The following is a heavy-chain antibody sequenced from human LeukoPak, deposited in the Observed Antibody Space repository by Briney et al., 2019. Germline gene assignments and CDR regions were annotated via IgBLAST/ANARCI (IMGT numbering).Heavy chain of an antibody. V-gene: IGHV3-11*06. CDR3: ARELRPYYFDY. CDR1: GFTFSDYY. Sequence: PGGSLRLSCAASGFTFSDYYMSWIRQAPGKGLEWVSYISSSSSYTNYADSVKGRFTISRGNAKNSLYLQMNSLRAEDTAVYYCARELRPYYFDYWGQGTLVTVSS. CDR2: ISSSSSYT. J-gene: IGHJ4*02. D-gene: IGHD2-15*01.